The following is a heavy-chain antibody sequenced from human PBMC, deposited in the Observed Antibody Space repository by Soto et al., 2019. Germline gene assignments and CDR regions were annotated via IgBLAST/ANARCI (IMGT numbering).Heavy chain of an antibody. D-gene: IGHD3-3*01. CDR3: ARGVDSWSGYLF. Sequence: PSETLSLACTVSGGSISSSRYSWGWIRQPPGKGLEWIGSAYYSGSTYYNPSLKSRVTMSVDTSKNQFSLKMTSMTAADRGVYYCARGVDSWSGYLFWGQGTPVTVSS. CDR1: GGSISSSRYS. J-gene: IGHJ4*02. V-gene: IGHV4-39*01. CDR2: AYYSGST.